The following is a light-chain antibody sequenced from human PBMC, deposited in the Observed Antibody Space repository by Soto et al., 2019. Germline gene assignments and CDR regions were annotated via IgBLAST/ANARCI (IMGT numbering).Light chain of an antibody. CDR3: QQYYNWPRT. J-gene: IGKJ5*01. Sequence: EIVMTQSPATLSVSPGERATLSCRASQSVSSKLVWYQRRPGQAPRLLIYDASSRATGLPARFSGTGSGTEFTLTINSLQAEDSAVYYCQQYYNWPRTFGQGTRLEIK. V-gene: IGKV3-15*01. CDR1: QSVSSK. CDR2: DAS.